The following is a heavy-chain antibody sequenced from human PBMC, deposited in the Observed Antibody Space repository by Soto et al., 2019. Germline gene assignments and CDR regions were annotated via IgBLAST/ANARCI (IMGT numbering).Heavy chain of an antibody. CDR2: INPDGSET. V-gene: IGHV3-7*01. D-gene: IGHD3-3*01. CDR3: TTDLNWSGP. J-gene: IGHJ5*01. Sequence: GGSLRLSCVASEFSFSNLWMTWVRQASGKGLEFLATINPDGSETYYVESVKGRFTISRDNAKNSVSLHMNSLGVEDTGLYYFTTDLNWSGPWGQGTMVTVSS. CDR1: EFSFSNLW.